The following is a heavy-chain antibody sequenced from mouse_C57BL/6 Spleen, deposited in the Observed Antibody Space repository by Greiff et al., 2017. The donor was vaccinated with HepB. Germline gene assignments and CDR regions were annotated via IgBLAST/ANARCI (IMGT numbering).Heavy chain of an antibody. J-gene: IGHJ2*01. CDR1: GYSITSGYY. CDR3: ARAMVTSFDY. CDR2: ISYDGSN. D-gene: IGHD2-2*01. Sequence: VQLKESGPGLVKPSQSLSLTCSVTGYSITSGYYWNWIRQFPGNKLEWMGYISYDGSNNYNPSLKNRISITRDTSKNQFFLKLNSVTTEDTATYYCARAMVTSFDYWGQGTTLTVSS. V-gene: IGHV3-6*01.